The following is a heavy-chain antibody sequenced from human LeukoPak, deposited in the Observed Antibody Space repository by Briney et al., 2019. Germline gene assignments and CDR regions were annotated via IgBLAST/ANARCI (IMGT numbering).Heavy chain of an antibody. J-gene: IGHJ5*02. CDR3: AKPYSYGST. D-gene: IGHD5-18*01. CDR1: GFTFNNYI. Sequence: PGGSLRLSCAASGFTFNNYIMNWVRQAPGKGLEWVSSISSSSDYIYYADSVKGRFTISRDNSKNTLYLQMNSLRAEDTAVYYCAKPYSYGSTWGQGTLVTVSS. V-gene: IGHV3-21*01. CDR2: ISSSSDYI.